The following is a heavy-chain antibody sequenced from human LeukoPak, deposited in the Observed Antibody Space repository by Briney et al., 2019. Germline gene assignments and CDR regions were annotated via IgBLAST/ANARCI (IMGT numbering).Heavy chain of an antibody. CDR3: ARLPPSYFEWSLYSDY. D-gene: IGHD3-9*01. CDR1: GFRFSSYW. V-gene: IGHV3-7*01. Sequence: GGSLRLSCAASGFRFSSYWMSWVRQAPGKGLEWVANIKQDGSEKYYVDSAKGRFTISRDNAKNSLYLQMNSLRAEDTAVYYCARLPPSYFEWSLYSDYWGQGTLVTVSS. CDR2: IKQDGSEK. J-gene: IGHJ4*02.